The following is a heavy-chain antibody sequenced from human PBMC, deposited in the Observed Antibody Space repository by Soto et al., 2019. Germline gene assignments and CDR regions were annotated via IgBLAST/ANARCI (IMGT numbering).Heavy chain of an antibody. CDR1: GFTFDDYA. Sequence: EVQLVESGGGLVQPGRSLRLSCAASGFTFDDYAMHWVRQAPGKGLEWVSGISWNSGSIGYADSVKGRFTISRDNAKNSLYLQMNSLRAEDTALYYCAKAVAGYYFHYWGQGTLVTVSS. J-gene: IGHJ4*02. CDR2: ISWNSGSI. D-gene: IGHD6-19*01. CDR3: AKAVAGYYFHY. V-gene: IGHV3-9*01.